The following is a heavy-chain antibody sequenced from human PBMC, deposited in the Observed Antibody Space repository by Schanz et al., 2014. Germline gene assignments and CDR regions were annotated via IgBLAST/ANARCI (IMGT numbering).Heavy chain of an antibody. Sequence: EVQLVESGGGLVQPGGSLRLSCLASGFAFSDYWMSWVRQAPGKGLEWLSVISASGGDTYYADSVKGRFTISRDNSKNTLYLQMNSLRAEDTAVYYCAKVRYSSGWRGDYFDEWGQGTLVTVAS. V-gene: IGHV3-23*04. J-gene: IGHJ4*02. CDR2: ISASGGDT. CDR3: AKVRYSSGWRGDYFDE. CDR1: GFAFSDYW. D-gene: IGHD6-25*01.